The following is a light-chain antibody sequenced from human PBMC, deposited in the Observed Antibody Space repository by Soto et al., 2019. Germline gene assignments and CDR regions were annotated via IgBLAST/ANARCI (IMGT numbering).Light chain of an antibody. J-gene: IGLJ3*02. Sequence: QSVLTQPPSASGTPGQRVTISCSGSSSNIGSYTINWYQQLPGTAPKVVIFSNNNRPSGVPDRFSGSKSGTSASLAISGLQAEDEADYYCAGWDDSLNGWVFGGGTKLTVL. CDR3: AGWDDSLNGWV. V-gene: IGLV1-44*01. CDR1: SSNIGSYT. CDR2: SNN.